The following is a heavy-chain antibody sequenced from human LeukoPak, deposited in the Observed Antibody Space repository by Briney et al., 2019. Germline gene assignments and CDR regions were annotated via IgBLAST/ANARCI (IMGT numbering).Heavy chain of an antibody. CDR1: GFTFSSYE. D-gene: IGHD3-3*01. V-gene: IGHV3-30*02. CDR2: IRYDGSKT. CDR3: ARVRLRFLEWSYYGGAFDI. Sequence: GGSLRLSCAASGFTFSSYEMNWVRQAPGKGLEWATFIRYDGSKTYYADSVKGRFTISRDNAKNSLYLQMNSLRAEDTALYYCARVRLRFLEWSYYGGAFDIWGQGTKVTVSS. J-gene: IGHJ3*02.